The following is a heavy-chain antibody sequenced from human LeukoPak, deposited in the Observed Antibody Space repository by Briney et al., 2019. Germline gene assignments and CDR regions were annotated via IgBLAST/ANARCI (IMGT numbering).Heavy chain of an antibody. CDR3: ARVNVVITHPPYYGMDV. J-gene: IGHJ6*02. CDR2: ISSSSSYI. D-gene: IGHD3-22*01. Sequence: GGSLRLSCAASGFTFSSYSMNWVRQAPGKGLEWVSSISSSSSYIYYADSVKGRFTISRDNAKNSLYLQMNSLRAEDTAVYYCARVNVVITHPPYYGMDVWGQGTTVTVSS. CDR1: GFTFSSYS. V-gene: IGHV3-21*01.